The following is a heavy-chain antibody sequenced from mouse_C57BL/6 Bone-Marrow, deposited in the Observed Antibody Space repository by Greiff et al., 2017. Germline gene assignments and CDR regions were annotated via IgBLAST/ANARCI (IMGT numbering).Heavy chain of an antibody. V-gene: IGHV5-6*01. J-gene: IGHJ1*03. CDR2: ISSGGSYT. CDR1: GFTFSRYG. D-gene: IGHD1-1*01. CDR3: ARQRYYYGSDWYCDV. Sequence: VQLQQSGGDLVKPGGSLKLSCAASGFTFSRYGMSWVRQTPDKRLEWVATISSGGSYTYYPDSVKGRFTISSDNAKNTLYLQMSSLKSEDTAMYYCARQRYYYGSDWYCDVWGTGTTVTVSS.